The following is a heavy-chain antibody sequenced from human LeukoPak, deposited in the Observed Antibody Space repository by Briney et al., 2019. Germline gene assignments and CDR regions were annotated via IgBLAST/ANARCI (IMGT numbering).Heavy chain of an antibody. Sequence: SETLSLTCAVYGGSFSGYYWSWIRQPPGKGLEWIGEINHSGSTNYNPSIKSRVTISVDTSKNQFSLKLSSVTAADTAVYYCARMTTYYYDSSGYLAYWGQGTLVTVSS. CDR3: ARMTTYYYDSSGYLAY. D-gene: IGHD3-22*01. J-gene: IGHJ4*02. V-gene: IGHV4-34*01. CDR2: INHSGST. CDR1: GGSFSGYY.